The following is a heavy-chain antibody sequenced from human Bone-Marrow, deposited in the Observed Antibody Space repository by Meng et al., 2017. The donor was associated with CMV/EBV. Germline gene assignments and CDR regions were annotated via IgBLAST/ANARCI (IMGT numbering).Heavy chain of an antibody. CDR3: ARALWSGYYEGNYYYYYGMDV. V-gene: IGHV3-11*06. J-gene: IGHJ6*02. Sequence: GGSLRLSCAASGFTFSDYYMSWIRQAPGKGLEWVSSISSSSSYIYYADSVKGRFTISRDNAKNSLYLQMNSLRAEDTAVYYCARALWSGYYEGNYYYYYGMDVWGQGTTVTVSS. CDR1: GFTFSDYY. CDR2: ISSSSSYI. D-gene: IGHD3-3*01.